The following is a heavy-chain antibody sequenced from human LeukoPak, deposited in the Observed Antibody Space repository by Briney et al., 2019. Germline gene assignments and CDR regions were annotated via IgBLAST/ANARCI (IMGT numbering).Heavy chain of an antibody. CDR3: AKVYSYGFFDY. V-gene: IGHV3-30*04. CDR1: RFTFSSYA. J-gene: IGHJ4*02. D-gene: IGHD5-18*01. CDR2: ISYEGRNK. Sequence: GKSLRLSCAASRFTFSSYAMHWVRQAPGKGLEWVAVISYEGRNKYHADSVKGRFTISRDNSKNTLYLQMNNLRAEDTAVYYCAKVYSYGFFDYWGQGTLVTVSS.